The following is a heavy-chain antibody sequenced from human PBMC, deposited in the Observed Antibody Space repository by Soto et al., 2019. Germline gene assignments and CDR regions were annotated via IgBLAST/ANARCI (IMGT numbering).Heavy chain of an antibody. D-gene: IGHD2-21*01. CDR1: GYTFIHYY. CDR3: VRSFLQGDF. Sequence: QVQLVQSWAEVKKPGASVKISCKASGYTFIHYYIHWVRQAPGQGLEWMAIINPNGGSTNYAQKFQGRVTVTSDTSTTTVSMELNSLESDDTAVYFCVRSFLQGDFWVQGTLVTVSS. V-gene: IGHV1-46*01. J-gene: IGHJ4*02. CDR2: INPNGGST.